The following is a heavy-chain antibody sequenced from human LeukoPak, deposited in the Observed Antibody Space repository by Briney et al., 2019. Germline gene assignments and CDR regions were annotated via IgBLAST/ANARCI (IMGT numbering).Heavy chain of an antibody. CDR2: ISFDGSDK. Sequence: PGRPLRLSCVASGFNFNSYPMHWVRQAPGKGLEWVGLISFDGSDKSYADSVEGRFTISRDNSKNTLYLQMSSLSAEDTAVYYCARVLGFGSPPAYWGQGTQVFVSS. D-gene: IGHD3-10*01. J-gene: IGHJ4*02. CDR1: GFNFNSYP. V-gene: IGHV3-30*04. CDR3: ARVLGFGSPPAY.